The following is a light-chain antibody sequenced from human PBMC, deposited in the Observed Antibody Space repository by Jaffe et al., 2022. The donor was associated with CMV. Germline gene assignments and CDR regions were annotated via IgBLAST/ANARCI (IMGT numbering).Light chain of an antibody. CDR2: DVT. Sequence: QSALTQPASVSGSPGQSITISCTGTSSDIGGHDFVSWYQQLPGTAPRLMIYDVTNRPSGVSTRFSGSKSGNTASLTISGLQTGDEADYYCSSFTAGSTPLVFGGGTKVTVL. J-gene: IGLJ2*01. CDR1: SSDIGGHDF. CDR3: SSFTAGSTPLV. V-gene: IGLV2-14*03.